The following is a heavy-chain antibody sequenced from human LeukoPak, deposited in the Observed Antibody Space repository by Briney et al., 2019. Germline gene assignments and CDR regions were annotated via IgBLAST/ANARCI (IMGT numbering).Heavy chain of an antibody. Sequence: GGSLRLSCAASGFTFNSYAMYWVRQAPGKGPEWISGIFGSGGSAHYADSVKGRFTISRDNSKNTLYLQMNSLRAEDTAVYYCGKTTAGYSSGRFPGWPVDYWGQGTLVTVSS. D-gene: IGHD6-19*01. CDR2: IFGSGGSA. CDR1: GFTFNSYA. J-gene: IGHJ4*02. CDR3: GKTTAGYSSGRFPGWPVDY. V-gene: IGHV3-23*01.